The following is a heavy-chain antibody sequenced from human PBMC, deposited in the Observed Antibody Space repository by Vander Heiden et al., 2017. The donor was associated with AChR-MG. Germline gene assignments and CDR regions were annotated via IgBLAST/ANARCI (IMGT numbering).Heavy chain of an antibody. V-gene: IGHV3-49*04. J-gene: IGHJ1*01. Sequence: TASGFTFGDYAMSWVRQAPGKGLEWVGFIRSKAYGGTTEDAASVKGRFTISRDDSKSIAYLKMNSLKTEDTAVYYGTRDTQRIAAAEYFQHWGQGTLVTVSS. CDR3: TRDTQRIAAAEYFQH. CDR1: GFTFGDYA. D-gene: IGHD6-13*01. CDR2: IRSKAYGGTT.